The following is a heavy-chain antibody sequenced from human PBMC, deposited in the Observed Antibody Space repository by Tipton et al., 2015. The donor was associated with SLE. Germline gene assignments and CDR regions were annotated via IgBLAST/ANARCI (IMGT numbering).Heavy chain of an antibody. CDR2: IYYRGNT. CDR3: ARTVGSHRNYYFDY. Sequence: TLSLTCTVSGGSISSNNYYWGWIRQPPGKGLEWIASIYYRGNTHYHSSLKSRLTMSVDTSKNQFSLKLSSMAAADTAVYYCARTVGSHRNYYFDYWGQGTLVTVSP. J-gene: IGHJ4*02. D-gene: IGHD1-26*01. V-gene: IGHV4-39*07. CDR1: GGSISSNNYY.